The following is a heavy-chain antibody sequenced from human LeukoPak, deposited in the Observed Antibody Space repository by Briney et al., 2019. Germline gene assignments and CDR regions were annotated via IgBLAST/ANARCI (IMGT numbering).Heavy chain of an antibody. V-gene: IGHV4-4*07. CDR2: IYTSGST. D-gene: IGHD3-16*02. CDR1: GCSIISYY. J-gene: IGHJ5*02. Sequence: NPSETLSLTCTVSGCSIISYYWSWIRQPAGKGPEWIGRIYTSGSTNYNPSLRSRVTMSVDTSKNQFSLNLSSVAAADTAVYYCARDNNVWGSYRKFDPWGQGTLVTVSS. CDR3: ARDNNVWGSYRKFDP.